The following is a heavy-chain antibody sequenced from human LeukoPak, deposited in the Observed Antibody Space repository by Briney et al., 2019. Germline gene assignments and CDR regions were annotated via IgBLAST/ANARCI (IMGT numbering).Heavy chain of an antibody. CDR1: GFSFWIYA. Sequence: PGGSLRLSCAASGFSFWIYAMTWVRQAPGKGLEWVSYISSSSGTIEYADSVRGRFTISRDNVENSLYLQMNSLRSEDTAVYYCVGPGYSGLIDFWGQGTLVTVSS. CDR3: VGPGYSGLIDF. CDR2: ISSSSGTI. D-gene: IGHD5-12*01. V-gene: IGHV3-48*01. J-gene: IGHJ4*02.